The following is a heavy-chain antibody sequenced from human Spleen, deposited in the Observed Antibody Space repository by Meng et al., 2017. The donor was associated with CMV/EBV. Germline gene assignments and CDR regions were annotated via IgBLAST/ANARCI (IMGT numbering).Heavy chain of an antibody. CDR1: GYTFSGYY. J-gene: IGHJ4*02. V-gene: IGHV1-2*02. CDR3: ARGLSSSGFDY. D-gene: IGHD3-22*01. CDR2: INPNSGGT. Sequence: VQLVQSGAGVKKAGASVKVSCKASGYTFSGYYMNWMRQAPGQGLEWMGWINPNSGGTNYAQKFQGRVTMTRDTSISTAYMELSSLRSDDTAVYYCARGLSSSGFDYWGQGTLVTVSS.